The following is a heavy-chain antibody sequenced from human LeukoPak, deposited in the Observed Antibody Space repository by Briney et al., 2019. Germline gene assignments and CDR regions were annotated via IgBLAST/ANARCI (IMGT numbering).Heavy chain of an antibody. Sequence: GGSLRLSCAASGFTFSSYSMNWVRQAPGKGLEWVSYISSSSSTIYYADSVKGRFTISRDNAKNSLYLQMNSLRAEDTAVYYCARGDDILTGYRFDYWGQGTLVTVSS. CDR2: ISSSSSTI. J-gene: IGHJ4*02. V-gene: IGHV3-48*04. D-gene: IGHD3-9*01. CDR3: ARGDDILTGYRFDY. CDR1: GFTFSSYS.